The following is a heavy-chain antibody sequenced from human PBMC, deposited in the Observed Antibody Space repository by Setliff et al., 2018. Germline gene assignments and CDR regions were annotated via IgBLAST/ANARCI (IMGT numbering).Heavy chain of an antibody. V-gene: IGHV1-2*02. D-gene: IGHD3-22*01. J-gene: IGHJ3*02. Sequence: GASVKVSCKASGSTFTGYYMHWVRQAPGKGLEWMGWINPNSGGTNYAQKFQGRVTMTRDTSISTAYMELSRLRSDDTAVYYCARVYYDSSGSGLDIWGQGTMVTVSS. CDR3: ARVYYDSSGSGLDI. CDR2: INPNSGGT. CDR1: GSTFTGYY.